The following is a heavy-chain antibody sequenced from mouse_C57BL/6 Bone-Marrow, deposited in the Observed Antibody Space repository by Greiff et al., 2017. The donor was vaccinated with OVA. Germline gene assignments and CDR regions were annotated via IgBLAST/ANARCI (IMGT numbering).Heavy chain of an antibody. V-gene: IGHV1-64*01. Sequence: QVQLQQPGAALVKPGASVKLSCKASGYTFTSYWMPWVKQRPGQGLEWIGMIDPNSGSTNYNEKFKSKATLTVDKSSSTAYVQLNSLTSEDSAVYCCAPSDYEMPWFAYWGQGTLVTVSA. J-gene: IGHJ3*01. CDR1: GYTFTSYW. CDR3: APSDYEMPWFAY. CDR2: IDPNSGST. D-gene: IGHD2-4*01.